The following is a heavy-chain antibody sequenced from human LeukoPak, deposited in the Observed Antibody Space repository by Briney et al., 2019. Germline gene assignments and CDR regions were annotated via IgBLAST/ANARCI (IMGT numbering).Heavy chain of an antibody. CDR1: GGSISSGCYY. CDR2: IYTSGST. Sequence: SETLSLTCTVSGGSISSGCYYWSWLRQPAGKGLEGIGRIYTSGSTNYNPSLKSRVTISVDTSKNQFSLKLSSVTAADTAVYYCARSLGVTITQYGMDVWGQGTTVTVSS. D-gene: IGHD5-12*01. J-gene: IGHJ6*02. CDR3: ARSLGVTITQYGMDV. V-gene: IGHV4-61*02.